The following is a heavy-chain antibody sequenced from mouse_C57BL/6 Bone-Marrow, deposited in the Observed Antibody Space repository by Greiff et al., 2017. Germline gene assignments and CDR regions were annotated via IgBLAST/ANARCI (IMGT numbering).Heavy chain of an antibody. V-gene: IGHV1-55*01. CDR2: IYPGSGST. D-gene: IGHD2-1*01. CDR3: ARNYYGNYVVDY. CDR1: GYTFTSYW. J-gene: IGHJ2*01. Sequence: QVHVKQPGAELVKPGASVKMSCKASGYTFTSYWITWVKQRPGQGLEWIGDIYPGSGSTNYNEKFKSKATLTVDTSSSTAYMQLSSLTSEDSAVYDCARNYYGNYVVDYWGQGTTLTVSS.